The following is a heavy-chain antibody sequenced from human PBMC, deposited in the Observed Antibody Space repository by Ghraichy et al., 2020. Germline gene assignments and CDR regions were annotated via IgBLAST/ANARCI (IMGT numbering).Heavy chain of an antibody. Sequence: GGSLRLSCAASEFTFDGYPMTWVRQAPGKGLEWVSIFGADGRSTYYADSVKGRFTISRDESKSTMYLQMNSLRAEDTAVYYCAKEGGRLGEGAFDVWGQGTMVTVSS. J-gene: IGHJ3*01. V-gene: IGHV3-23*01. CDR2: FGADGRST. CDR3: AKEGGRLGEGAFDV. CDR1: EFTFDGYP. D-gene: IGHD3-10*01.